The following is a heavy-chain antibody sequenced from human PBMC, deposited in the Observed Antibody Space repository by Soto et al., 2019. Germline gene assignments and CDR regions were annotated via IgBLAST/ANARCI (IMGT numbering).Heavy chain of an antibody. D-gene: IGHD6-19*01. CDR3: ARVEAVAGLYNYHGLDV. J-gene: IGHJ6*02. CDR1: GGTFSNYA. Sequence: QVQLVQSGAEVKKPGSSVKVSCKVSGGTFSNYAIDWVRLAPGHGLEWMGGIVPIFGTTYYTQKFQVRATIIADDSTTTAYLEMSSLISEDTAIYYCARVEAVAGLYNYHGLDVWGQGTAVTVSS. CDR2: IVPIFGTT. V-gene: IGHV1-69*12.